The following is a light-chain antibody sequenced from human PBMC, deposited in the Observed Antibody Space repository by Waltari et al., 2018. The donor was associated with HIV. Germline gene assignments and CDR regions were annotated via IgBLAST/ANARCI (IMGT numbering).Light chain of an antibody. J-gene: IGLJ1*01. Sequence: QSVLTQPPSVSAAPGQRVTISCTGSSSNIGAGSDVHGDQPVPGTAPKLLIYGNINRPSGVPDRFSGSKSGASASLAITGLQAEDEADYYCQSYDSSLSGSRVFGTGTKVTVL. V-gene: IGLV1-40*01. CDR1: SSNIGAGSD. CDR2: GNI. CDR3: QSYDSSLSGSRV.